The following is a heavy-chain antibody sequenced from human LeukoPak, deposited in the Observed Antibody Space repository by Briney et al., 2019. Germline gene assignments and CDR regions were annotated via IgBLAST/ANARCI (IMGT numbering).Heavy chain of an antibody. CDR2: VSYSGTT. Sequence: SETLSLTCTVSDGSISGGTYYWGWIRQPPGKGLKWIGTVSYSGTTYYKSSLKSRVTISVDTSKNQFSLYLNSVTAADTAVYYCARHGGYIYLNWFDPWGQGTLVTVSS. V-gene: IGHV4-39*01. CDR3: ARHGGYIYLNWFDP. J-gene: IGHJ5*01. D-gene: IGHD6-19*01. CDR1: DGSISGGTYY.